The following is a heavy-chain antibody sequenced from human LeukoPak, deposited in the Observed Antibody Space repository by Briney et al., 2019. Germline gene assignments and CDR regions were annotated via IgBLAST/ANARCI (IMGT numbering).Heavy chain of an antibody. J-gene: IGHJ3*02. V-gene: IGHV3-66*02. CDR1: GFTVSSNY. D-gene: IGHD2-15*01. CDR2: IYSGGST. Sequence: GGSLRLSCAASGFTVSSNYMSWVRQAPGKGLEWVSVIYSGGSTYYADSVKGRFTISRDNSKNTLYLQMNSLRAEDTAVYYCARDVVGYCSGGSCYSEGNAFDIWGRGTMVTVSS. CDR3: ARDVVGYCSGGSCYSEGNAFDI.